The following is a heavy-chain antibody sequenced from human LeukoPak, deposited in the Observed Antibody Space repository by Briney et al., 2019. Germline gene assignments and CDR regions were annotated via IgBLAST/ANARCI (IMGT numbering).Heavy chain of an antibody. J-gene: IGHJ6*03. CDR3: ARDLRGARPTSYYYMDV. CDR1: GFTVSSYS. D-gene: IGHD6-6*01. V-gene: IGHV3-21*01. Sequence: GGSLRLSCAASGFTVSSYSMNWVRQAPGKGLEWVSSISSSSSYIYYADSVKGRFTISRDNAKNSLYLQMNSLRAEDTAVYYCARDLRGARPTSYYYMDVWGKGTTVTISS. CDR2: ISSSSSYI.